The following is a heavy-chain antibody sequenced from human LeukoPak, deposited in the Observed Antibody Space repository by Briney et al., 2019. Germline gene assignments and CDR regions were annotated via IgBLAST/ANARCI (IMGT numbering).Heavy chain of an antibody. CDR1: GFTFSSYE. CDR2: ISSSGSTI. V-gene: IGHV3-48*03. CDR3: AKDPPVGYYDSSGYSYYFDY. J-gene: IGHJ4*02. Sequence: PGGSLRLSCAASGFTFSSYEMNWVRQAPGKGLEWVSYISSSGSTIYYADSVKGRFTISRDNSKNTLYLQMNSLRAEDTAVYYCAKDPPVGYYDSSGYSYYFDYWGQGTLVTVSS. D-gene: IGHD3-22*01.